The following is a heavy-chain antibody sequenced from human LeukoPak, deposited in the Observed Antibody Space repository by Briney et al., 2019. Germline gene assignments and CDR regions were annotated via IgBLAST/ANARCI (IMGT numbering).Heavy chain of an antibody. CDR1: GGSISSGSYS. V-gene: IGHV4-61*02. Sequence: SETLSLTCTVSGGSISSGSYSWSWIRQPAGKGLEWIGRISTSGSTNYNPSLKSRVTISLDTSNNQFSLKLTSVTAADTAVYYCARRSSGWYRYDYWGQGTLVTVSS. CDR3: ARRSSGWYRYDY. J-gene: IGHJ4*02. D-gene: IGHD6-19*01. CDR2: ISTSGST.